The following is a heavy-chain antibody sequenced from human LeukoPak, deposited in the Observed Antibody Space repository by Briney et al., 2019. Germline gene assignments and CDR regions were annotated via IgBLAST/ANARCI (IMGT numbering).Heavy chain of an antibody. Sequence: PGGSLRLSCAASEFSVGSNYMTWVRQAPGKGLEWVSAISGSGGSTYYADSVKGRSTISRDNAKNTLYLQMNSLRAEGTAVYYCARVAVEMATRTYYYYYMDAWGKGTTVTVSS. J-gene: IGHJ6*03. V-gene: IGHV3-23*01. CDR1: EFSVGSNY. CDR2: ISGSGGST. D-gene: IGHD5-24*01. CDR3: ARVAVEMATRTYYYYYMDA.